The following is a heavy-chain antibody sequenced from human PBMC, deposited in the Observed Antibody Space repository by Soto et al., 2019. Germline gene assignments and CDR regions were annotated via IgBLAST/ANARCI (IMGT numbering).Heavy chain of an antibody. CDR3: AKNQGVELVPLATVDWFDP. CDR1: GFIFENFG. CDR2: ISGSGFKK. J-gene: IGHJ5*02. V-gene: IGHV3-23*01. Sequence: VGSLRLSCAASGFIFENFGMSWVRQAPGKGLEWISSISGSGFKKYYADSVKGRFTISRDNSKSTVYLELNNLSAEDAAVYHCAKNQGVELVPLATVDWFDPWGQGSVVTVSS. D-gene: IGHD1-26*01.